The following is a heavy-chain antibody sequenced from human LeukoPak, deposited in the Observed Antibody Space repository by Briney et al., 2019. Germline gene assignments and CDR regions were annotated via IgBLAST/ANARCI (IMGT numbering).Heavy chain of an antibody. CDR3: ATDNVYCSRTSCYQTFDY. D-gene: IGHD2-2*01. Sequence: GGSLRLSCAASGFSFSSYWMSWVRQAPGKGLEWVAIIKQDGSERYYVDSVKGRFTISRDNSRNSLYLQMDILRAEDTAVCYCATDNVYCSRTSCYQTFDYWGQGTLVTVPS. CDR1: GFSFSSYW. V-gene: IGHV3-7*01. CDR2: IKQDGSER. J-gene: IGHJ4*02.